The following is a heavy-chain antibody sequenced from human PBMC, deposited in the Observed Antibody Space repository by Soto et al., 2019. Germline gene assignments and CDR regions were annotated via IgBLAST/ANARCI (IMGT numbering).Heavy chain of an antibody. V-gene: IGHV3-30*18. CDR3: EKGFGNYWAFEY. CDR2: ISNDGSHK. D-gene: IGHD1-26*01. Sequence: QVHLVESGGGVVQPGRSLRLSCAASGFSFSTYGMHWVRQAPGKGLEWVAFISNDGSHKYYADSVKGRFTISRDNSKNTLYLQMNSLRAEDTAVYYCEKGFGNYWAFEYWGQGTLLTVSS. CDR1: GFSFSTYG. J-gene: IGHJ4*02.